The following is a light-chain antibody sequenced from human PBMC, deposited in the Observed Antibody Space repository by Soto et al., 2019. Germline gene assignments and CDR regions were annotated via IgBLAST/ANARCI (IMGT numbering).Light chain of an antibody. J-gene: IGKJ4*01. Sequence: EIVMTQPPATLSVSPGESTTISCRANQSVSSHLAWYQQKPGQAPRLLIYGASTRATGIPARFSGSGSGTELTLTISSLQSEDFAVYYCQQYEGTVGRGNKVDIK. V-gene: IGKV3-15*01. CDR1: QSVSSH. CDR3: QQYEGT. CDR2: GAS.